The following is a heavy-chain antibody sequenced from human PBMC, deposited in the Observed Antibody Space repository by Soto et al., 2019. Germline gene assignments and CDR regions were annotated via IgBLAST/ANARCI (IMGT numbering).Heavy chain of an antibody. CDR2: IYSGGGT. CDR1: VFTVSSNC. V-gene: IGHV3-53*01. D-gene: IGHD3-10*01. J-gene: IGHJ3*01. Sequence: VVSRRRSCSSCVFTVSSNCVSWFRQTPEKWLEWVAIIYSGGGTYYADSVKGRFTISRDDSRNTLFLLMNSLRADDTAVYFCERGTSYYIFDVWGKRKEVNVS. CDR3: ERGTSYYIFDV.